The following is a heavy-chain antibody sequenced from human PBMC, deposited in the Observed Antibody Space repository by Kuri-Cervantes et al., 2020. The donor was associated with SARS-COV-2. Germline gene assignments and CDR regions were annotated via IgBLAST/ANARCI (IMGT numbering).Heavy chain of an antibody. V-gene: IGHV4-59*12. D-gene: IGHD6-13*01. Sequence: GSLRLSCTVSGGSISSYYWSWIRQPPGKGLEWIGYIYYSGSTNYNPSLKSRVTISVDTSKNQFSLKLSSVTAADTAVYYCARGSSPTALTDYWGQGTLVTVSS. J-gene: IGHJ4*02. CDR3: ARGSSPTALTDY. CDR1: GGSISSYY. CDR2: IYYSGST.